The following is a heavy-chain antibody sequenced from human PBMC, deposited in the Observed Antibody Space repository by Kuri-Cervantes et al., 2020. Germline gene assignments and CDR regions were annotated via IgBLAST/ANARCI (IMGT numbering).Heavy chain of an antibody. Sequence: GESLKISCTASGFTFGDYAMSWVRQAPGKGLEWVAVISYDGSNKYYADSVKGRFTISRDNSKNTLYLQMNSLRAEDTAVYYCATKGDYGEGYFDYWGQGTLVTVSS. D-gene: IGHD4-17*01. J-gene: IGHJ4*02. CDR3: ATKGDYGEGYFDY. V-gene: IGHV3-30*01. CDR2: ISYDGSNK. CDR1: GFTFGDYA.